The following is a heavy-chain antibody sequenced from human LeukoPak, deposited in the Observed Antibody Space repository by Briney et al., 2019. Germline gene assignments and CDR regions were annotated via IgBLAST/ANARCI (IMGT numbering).Heavy chain of an antibody. Sequence: GRSLRLSCTASGFSFTMYDMHWVRQAPGKGLEWVAVISSDGFSQKYADSVKGRFTISRDNAKNSLYLQMNSLRVEDTAVYYCAVKERPAAAGTTLWGQGTLVTVSP. D-gene: IGHD6-13*01. V-gene: IGHV3-30-3*01. CDR2: ISSDGFSQ. J-gene: IGHJ4*02. CDR1: GFSFTMYD. CDR3: AVKERPAAAGTTL.